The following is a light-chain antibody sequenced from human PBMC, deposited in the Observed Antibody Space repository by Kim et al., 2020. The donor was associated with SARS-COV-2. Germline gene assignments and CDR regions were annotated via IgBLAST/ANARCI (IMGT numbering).Light chain of an antibody. CDR3: QQRRAWPLT. V-gene: IGKV3-11*01. CDR1: QSVSTY. J-gene: IGKJ4*01. Sequence: EIALTQSPASLSLSPGERATLSCRASQSVSTYLVWYQQKPAQAPRLLIYDASNRATGIPARFSGSGSGTDFTLTISSLEHEDFAVYYCQQRRAWPLTFGGGTKVEI. CDR2: DAS.